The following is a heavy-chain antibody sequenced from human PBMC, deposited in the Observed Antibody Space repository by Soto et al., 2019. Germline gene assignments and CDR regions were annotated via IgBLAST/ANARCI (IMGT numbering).Heavy chain of an antibody. CDR3: ARVDYGSGRQDYYHYGMDV. CDR1: GGSFSDYY. V-gene: IGHV4-34*01. J-gene: IGHJ6*02. Sequence: QVQLQQWGAGLLKPSETLSLTCAVYGGSFSDYYWSWIRQPPGKGLEWLWEINHSGSTNYNPSLKSRVTISVDPYKHQFSRKVSSVTAADTAVYYCARVDYGSGRQDYYHYGMDVWGQGTTVTVSS. D-gene: IGHD3-10*01. CDR2: INHSGST.